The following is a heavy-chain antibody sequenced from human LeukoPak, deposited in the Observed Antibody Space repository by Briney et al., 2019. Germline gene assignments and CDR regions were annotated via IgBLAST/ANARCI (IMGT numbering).Heavy chain of an antibody. CDR3: AKDPGYSSSWYADFDY. CDR2: ISGSGGST. Sequence: GGTLRLSCAASGFTFSSYGMIWVRQAPGKGLEWVSGISGSGGSTYLADSVKGRFTISRDNSKNTLYLQMNSLRAEDTAVYYCAKDPGYSSSWYADFDYWGQGTLVTVSS. CDR1: GFTFSSYG. J-gene: IGHJ4*02. V-gene: IGHV3-23*01. D-gene: IGHD6-13*01.